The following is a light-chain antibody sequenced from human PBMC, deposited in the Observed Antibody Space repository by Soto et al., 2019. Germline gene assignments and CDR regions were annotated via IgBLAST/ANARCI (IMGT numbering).Light chain of an antibody. V-gene: IGKV3-20*01. CDR1: QSVSSSY. Sequence: EIVFTQSPGTLSVSPGERATLSCRASQSVSSSYLAWYQQKPGQAPRLLIYGASSRATGIPDRFSGSGSGTDFTLTISRLEPEDFAVYYCQQYGSSPETFGPGTKVDIK. J-gene: IGKJ3*01. CDR3: QQYGSSPET. CDR2: GAS.